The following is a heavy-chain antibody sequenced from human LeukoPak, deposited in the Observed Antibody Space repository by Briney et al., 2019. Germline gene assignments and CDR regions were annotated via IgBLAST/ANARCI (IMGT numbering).Heavy chain of an antibody. Sequence: PSETLSLPCTVSGGSLTSYYWNCIRQPPGKGLEWIGYIYYSVSADYNPPLKTRVTISVDASKTQFSLKLISVTPADTAVYYCARDKVPGDYWGQGTLVTVFS. D-gene: IGHD2-2*01. V-gene: IGHV4-59*01. J-gene: IGHJ4*02. CDR2: IYYSVSA. CDR3: ARDKVPGDY. CDR1: GGSLTSYY.